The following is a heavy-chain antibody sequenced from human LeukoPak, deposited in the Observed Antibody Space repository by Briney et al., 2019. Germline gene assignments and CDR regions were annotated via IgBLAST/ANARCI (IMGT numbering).Heavy chain of an antibody. CDR1: GFTFDDHA. Sequence: PGGSLRLSCAASGFTFDDHAMHWVRHAPGKGLEWVAGISGNSGSTGYADSVKGRFTISRDNAKNYLYLQMNSLRVEDTALYHCAKGSGSWADYWGQGTLVTVSS. D-gene: IGHD2-15*01. V-gene: IGHV3-9*01. J-gene: IGHJ4*02. CDR2: ISGNSGST. CDR3: AKGSGSWADY.